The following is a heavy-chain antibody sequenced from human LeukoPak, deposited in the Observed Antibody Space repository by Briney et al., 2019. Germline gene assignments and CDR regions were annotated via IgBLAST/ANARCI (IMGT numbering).Heavy chain of an antibody. J-gene: IGHJ4*02. Sequence: GGSLRLSCSASGLIFSSDWMKWVRQAPGKGLEWVATIKQDGSAKYYVDSVKGRFTISRDNAKKTLYLEMNTLRAEDTAVYYCATGEGHWGQGTLVTVSS. V-gene: IGHV3-7*01. CDR3: ATGEGH. CDR1: GLIFSSDW. D-gene: IGHD2-21*01. CDR2: IKQDGSAK.